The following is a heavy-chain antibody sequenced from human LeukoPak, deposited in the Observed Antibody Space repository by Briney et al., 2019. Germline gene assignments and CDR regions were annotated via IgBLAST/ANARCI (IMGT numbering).Heavy chain of an antibody. J-gene: IGHJ4*02. V-gene: IGHV3-53*01. CDR3: TKLKGWYEDGYFDS. Sequence: GGSLRLSCAASGFSLSSKYVSWVRQPAGKGLEWVSVIYSGGTTFYADSVKGRFTISRDNSKNTLYLQMNSLRPDDTAVYYCTKLKGWYEDGYFDSWGPGTLVTVSS. D-gene: IGHD6-19*01. CDR1: GFSLSSKY. CDR2: IYSGGTT.